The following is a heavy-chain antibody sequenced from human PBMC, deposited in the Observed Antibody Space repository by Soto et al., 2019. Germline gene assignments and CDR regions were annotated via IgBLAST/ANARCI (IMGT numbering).Heavy chain of an antibody. CDR2: ISYDGSNK. CDR1: GFTFSSYG. CDR3: CAGNDAFDI. D-gene: IGHD1-1*01. J-gene: IGHJ3*02. Sequence: QVQLVESGGGVVQPGRSLRLSCAASGFTFSSYGMHWVRQAPGKGLEWVAVISYDGSNKYYADSVKGRFTISRDNSKNTLYLQMNSLRAEATAVYYSCAGNDAFDIWGQGTMVTVSS. V-gene: IGHV3-30*03.